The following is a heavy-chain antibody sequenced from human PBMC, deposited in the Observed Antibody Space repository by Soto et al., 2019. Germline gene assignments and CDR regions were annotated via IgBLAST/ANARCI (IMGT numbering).Heavy chain of an antibody. CDR3: ARFRDTAMVNQAD. J-gene: IGHJ4*02. Sequence: NPSETLSLTCTVSGGSISSGGYYWSWIRQHPGKGLEWIGYIYYSGSTYYNPSLKSRVTISVDTSKNQFSLKLSSVTAADTAVYYCARFRDTAMVNQADWGQGTLVTDS. D-gene: IGHD5-18*01. V-gene: IGHV4-31*03. CDR1: GGSISSGGYY. CDR2: IYYSGST.